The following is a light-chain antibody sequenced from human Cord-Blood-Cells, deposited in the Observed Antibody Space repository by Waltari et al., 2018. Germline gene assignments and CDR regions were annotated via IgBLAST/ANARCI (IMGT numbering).Light chain of an antibody. Sequence: QLVLTQSPSASASLGASVKLTCTLSSGHSSYAIAWHQQQPEKGPRYLRKLNSGGSHSKGDGIPDRFSGSSSGAERYLTISSLQSEDEADYYCQTWGTGIQVFGGGTKLTVL. J-gene: IGLJ3*02. CDR2: LNSGGSH. V-gene: IGLV4-69*01. CDR1: SGHSSYA. CDR3: QTWGTGIQV.